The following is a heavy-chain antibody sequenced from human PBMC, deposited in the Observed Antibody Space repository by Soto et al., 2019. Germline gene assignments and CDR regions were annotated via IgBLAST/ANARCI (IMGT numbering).Heavy chain of an antibody. D-gene: IGHD3-10*01. V-gene: IGHV4-59*01. CDR3: ARTRFGELWREIDY. CDR2: IYYSRST. CDR1: GCSISSYY. J-gene: IGHJ4*02. Sequence: SETLSLTCTVSGCSISSYYWSWIRQPPGKGLEWIGYIYYSRSTKYNPSLKSRVTISVDTSKNQFSLKLSSVTAADTAVYYCARTRFGELWREIDYWGQGTLVTVSS.